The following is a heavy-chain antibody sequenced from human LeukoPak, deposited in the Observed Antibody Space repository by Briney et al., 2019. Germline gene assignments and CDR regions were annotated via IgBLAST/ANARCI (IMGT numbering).Heavy chain of an antibody. CDR1: ASTAGIYA. Sequence: GRCLRPSRAPSASTAGIYAMHWVRHPPGKGRGWVAVISYDGSNKYYADPVKGRFTISRDNSTKTLYLQMNSLRAEDTAVYYCARNWSGYYNNYYGIDVWGQGTTVTVSS. CDR2: ISYDGSNK. J-gene: IGHJ6*02. CDR3: ARNWSGYYNNYYGIDV. D-gene: IGHD3-9*01. V-gene: IGHV3-30-3*01.